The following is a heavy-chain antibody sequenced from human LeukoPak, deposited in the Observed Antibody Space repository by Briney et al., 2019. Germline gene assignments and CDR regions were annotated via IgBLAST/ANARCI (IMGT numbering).Heavy chain of an antibody. Sequence: GGSLRLSCAASGFTFSSYWMSWVRQAPGKGLEWVANIKQDGSEKYYVDSVKGRFTISRDNAKNSLYLQMNSLRAEDTAVYYCARDLGSGWYPSLDYWGQGTLVTVSS. CDR2: IKQDGSEK. D-gene: IGHD6-19*01. CDR3: ARDLGSGWYPSLDY. CDR1: GFTFSSYW. V-gene: IGHV3-7*01. J-gene: IGHJ4*02.